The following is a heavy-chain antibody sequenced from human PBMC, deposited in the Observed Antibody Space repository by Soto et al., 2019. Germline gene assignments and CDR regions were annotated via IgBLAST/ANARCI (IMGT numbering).Heavy chain of an antibody. CDR3: AREYSSSWYEKGAFDI. CDR2: IIPIFGTA. V-gene: IGHV1-69*13. D-gene: IGHD6-13*01. CDR1: GGTFSSYA. J-gene: IGHJ3*02. Sequence: SVKVSCKASGGTFSSYAISWVRQAPGQGLEWMGGIIPIFGTANYAQKFQGRVTITADESTSTAYMELSSLRSEDTAVYYCAREYSSSWYEKGAFDIWGQGTMVTVPS.